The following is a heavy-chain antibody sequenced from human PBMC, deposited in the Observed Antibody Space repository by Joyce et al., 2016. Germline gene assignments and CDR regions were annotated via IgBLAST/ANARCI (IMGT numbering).Heavy chain of an antibody. V-gene: IGHV4-4*02. J-gene: IGHJ5*01. CDR2: IYLGGST. CDR1: GGSISSAHW. Sequence: QVQLQESGPGLVKPSGTLSLTCAVSGGSISSAHWWSWVRQPPGKGLEWIGEIYLGGSTTYNPSLMSRDTISVDKSKNQLSLKMNSVTAADTAVYYCARNGAYSQDSWGQGTLVTVSS. D-gene: IGHD5-12*01. CDR3: ARNGAYSQDS.